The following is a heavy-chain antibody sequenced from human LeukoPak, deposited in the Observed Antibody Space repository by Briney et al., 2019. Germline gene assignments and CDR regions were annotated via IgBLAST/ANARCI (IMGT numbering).Heavy chain of an antibody. V-gene: IGHV3-30*02. CDR1: GFTFSSFG. Sequence: GGSLRLSCGASGFTFSSFGMHWLRQAPGKGLEWVAIIWYGGSEKYYSDSVKGRFTISRDNSKNTVYLQMNSLRAEDTAVYYCARASGYSGSRRWFDPWGQGTLVTVSS. CDR3: ARASGYSGSRRWFDP. CDR2: IWYGGSEK. D-gene: IGHD5-12*01. J-gene: IGHJ5*02.